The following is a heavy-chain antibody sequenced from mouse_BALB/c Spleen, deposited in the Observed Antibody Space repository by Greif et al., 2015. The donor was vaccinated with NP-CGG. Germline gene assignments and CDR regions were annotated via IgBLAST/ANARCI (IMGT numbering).Heavy chain of an antibody. Sequence: EVQLQQSGAELVKPGASVKLSCTASGFNIKDTYMHWVKQRPERGLEWIGRIDPANGNTKYDPKFQGKATITADTSSNTAYLQLSGLTSEDTAVYYCARGYGNYYYAMDYWGQGTSVTVSS. J-gene: IGHJ4*01. CDR3: ARGYGNYYYAMDY. CDR1: GFNIKDTY. D-gene: IGHD2-1*01. CDR2: IDPANGNT. V-gene: IGHV14-3*02.